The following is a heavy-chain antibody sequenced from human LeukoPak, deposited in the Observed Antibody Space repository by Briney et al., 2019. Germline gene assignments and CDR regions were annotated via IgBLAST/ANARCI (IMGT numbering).Heavy chain of an antibody. D-gene: IGHD6-13*01. CDR1: GFTFSSYD. J-gene: IGHJ2*01. CDR3: ASAAYSSTWYSRYFDL. CDR2: IVTAGEI. Sequence: GGSLRLSCAASGFTFSSYDIHGVRQATGKGLEWGSGIVTAGEIYYPGSVKGRFTICRENAKNFLYLQENSLRAGDTAVYYCASAAYSSTWYSRYFDLWGRGPLVTVSS. V-gene: IGHV3-13*01.